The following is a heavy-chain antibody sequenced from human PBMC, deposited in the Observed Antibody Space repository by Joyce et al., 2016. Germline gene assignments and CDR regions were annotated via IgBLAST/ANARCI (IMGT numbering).Heavy chain of an antibody. J-gene: IGHJ4*02. D-gene: IGHD1-7*01. V-gene: IGHV3-30*04. Sequence: QVQLVESGGGVVQPGRSLRLSCAASGFTFSNYAMHWVRQAPGKGLEWVAFNSFYGSGKYYADSVKGRFTISRDNFKSTLYLQMNSLNTDDTAVYYCAREELPALCTDYWGQGTLVTVSS. CDR2: NSFYGSGK. CDR3: AREELPALCTDY. CDR1: GFTFSNYA.